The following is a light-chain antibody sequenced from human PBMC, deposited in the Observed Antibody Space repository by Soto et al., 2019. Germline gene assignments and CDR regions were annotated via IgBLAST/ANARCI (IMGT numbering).Light chain of an antibody. Sequence: QSALTQPASVSGSPGQSITISCTGTSSDVGRYNYVSWYQHHPGNAPKLMIYEVSNRPSGVSDRFSGSKSGSTASLTISGLQAEDEADYYCSSYTTISTLVFGSGTKVTVL. CDR1: SSDVGRYNY. V-gene: IGLV2-14*01. J-gene: IGLJ1*01. CDR2: EVS. CDR3: SSYTTISTLV.